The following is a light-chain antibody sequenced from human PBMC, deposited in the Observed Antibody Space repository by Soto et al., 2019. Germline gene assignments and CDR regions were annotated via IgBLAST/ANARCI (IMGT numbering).Light chain of an antibody. V-gene: IGLV2-11*01. CDR1: SSDVGGYNY. CDR3: CSYAGSYTHVV. Sequence: QSALTQPRSVSGSPGQSVTISCTGTSSDVGGYNYVSWYQQHPGKAPKLMIYDVSKRPSGVPDRFSGSKSGNTASLTISGLQAEDEGDYYCCSYAGSYTHVVFVGGTKLTVL. CDR2: DVS. J-gene: IGLJ2*01.